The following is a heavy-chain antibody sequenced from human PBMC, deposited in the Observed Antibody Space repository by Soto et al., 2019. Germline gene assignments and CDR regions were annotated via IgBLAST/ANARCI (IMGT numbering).Heavy chain of an antibody. CDR3: ARGDGHSYGSTFDY. V-gene: IGHV3-30*12. CDR1: GFTFSSYG. J-gene: IGHJ4*02. Sequence: GGSVRLSCAASGFTFSSYGMHWVRQAPGKGLEWLAFIPYDASNKYYPGSVTGRFTISRDNSKNTLFLQMNSLRAEDKAVYYCARGDGHSYGSTFDYWGQGTLVTVSS. D-gene: IGHD5-18*01. CDR2: IPYDASNK.